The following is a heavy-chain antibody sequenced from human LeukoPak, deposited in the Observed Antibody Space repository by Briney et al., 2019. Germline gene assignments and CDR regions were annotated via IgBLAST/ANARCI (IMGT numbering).Heavy chain of an antibody. CDR3: ARVVIAAATEWFDP. J-gene: IGHJ5*02. D-gene: IGHD6-13*01. Sequence: GGSLRLSCAASGFTFRSYSMNWVRQAPGKGLEWVSSISSSSSYIYYADSVKGRFTISRDNAKNSLYLQMNSLRAEDTAVYYCARVVIAAATEWFDPWGQGTLVTVSS. V-gene: IGHV3-21*01. CDR1: GFTFRSYS. CDR2: ISSSSSYI.